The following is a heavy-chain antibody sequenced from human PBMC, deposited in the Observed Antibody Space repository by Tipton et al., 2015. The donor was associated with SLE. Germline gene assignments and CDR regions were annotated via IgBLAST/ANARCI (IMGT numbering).Heavy chain of an antibody. V-gene: IGHV3-23*01. J-gene: IGHJ4*02. Sequence: SLRLSCAASGFTFSSYAMSWVRQAPGKGLEWVSAISGSGGSTYYADSVKGRFTISRDNSKNTLYLQMNSLRAEDTAVYYCAKGSCSSTSCYAHRFDYWGQGTLVTVSS. CDR1: GFTFSSYA. CDR3: AKGSCSSTSCYAHRFDY. CDR2: ISGSGGST. D-gene: IGHD2-2*01.